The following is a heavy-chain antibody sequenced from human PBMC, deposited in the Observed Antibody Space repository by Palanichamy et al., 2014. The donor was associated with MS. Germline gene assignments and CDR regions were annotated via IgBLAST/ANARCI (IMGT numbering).Heavy chain of an antibody. D-gene: IGHD7-27*01. J-gene: IGHJ1*01. Sequence: QVQLVQSGAAIKKPGSSMKVSCKASGGISITYSSNVLSWIRQAPGQGPEWMGGIIPVFRTSTYAERFKGRLTITTDTSTNTAYMELRSLKSEDTAVYYCANSPGASRPFQYWGLGTLVTVSS. CDR1: GGISITYSSNV. V-gene: IGHV1-69*06. CDR2: IIPVFRTS. CDR3: ANSPGASRPFQY.